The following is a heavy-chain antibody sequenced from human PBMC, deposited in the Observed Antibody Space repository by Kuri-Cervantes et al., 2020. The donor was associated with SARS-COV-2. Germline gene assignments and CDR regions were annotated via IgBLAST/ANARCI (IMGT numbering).Heavy chain of an antibody. CDR1: GGSISNYY. CDR3: ARDPGIAAAGFQFNWYFDL. D-gene: IGHD6-13*01. CDR2: IYTSGST. J-gene: IGHJ2*01. Sequence: GSLRLSCTVSGGSISNYYWSWIRQPAGKGLEWIGRIYTSGSTNYNPSLKSRVTMSVDTSKNQFSLKLSSVTAADTAVYYCARDPGIAAAGFQFNWYFDLWGRGTLVTVSS. V-gene: IGHV4-4*07.